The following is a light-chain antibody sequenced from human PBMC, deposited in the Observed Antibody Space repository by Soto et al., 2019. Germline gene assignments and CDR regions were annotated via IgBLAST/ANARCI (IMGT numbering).Light chain of an antibody. J-gene: IGLJ3*02. Sequence: QSALAQPASVSGSPGQSITISCTGTSSDVGAYNFVSWFQQHPGKAPKLMIYEVYNRPSGVSNRFSGSKSGNTASLTISGLQADDEAAYFCSSYTSSNPGVFGGGTKLTVL. CDR3: SSYTSSNPGV. V-gene: IGLV2-14*01. CDR2: EVY. CDR1: SSDVGAYNF.